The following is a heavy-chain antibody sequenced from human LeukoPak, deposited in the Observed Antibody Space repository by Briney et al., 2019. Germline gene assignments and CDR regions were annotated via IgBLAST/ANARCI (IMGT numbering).Heavy chain of an antibody. CDR3: ARAVLLYDSSGYYYFDY. CDR2: INPSAGST. Sequence: GASVKVSCKASGYTFTTNYIHWGRQAPGQGLEWMGTINPSAGSTSYAQKFQDRVTMTRDTSTNTVYMELSSLRSEDTAVYSCARAVLLYDSSGYYYFDYWGQGTLVTVSS. J-gene: IGHJ4*02. CDR1: GYTFTTNY. D-gene: IGHD3-22*01. V-gene: IGHV1-46*01.